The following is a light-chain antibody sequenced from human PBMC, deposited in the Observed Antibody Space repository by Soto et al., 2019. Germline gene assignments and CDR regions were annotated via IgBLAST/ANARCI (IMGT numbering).Light chain of an antibody. CDR2: DAS. Sequence: DIQMTQSPSSLSASVGDRVTITCRASQSISSYLNWYQQKPGRAPNLLIYDASILQSGVPSRFSGSGSGTEFTLTISTLQPEDFATYYCQQSYSTPFTFGGGTKVEVK. CDR3: QQSYSTPFT. CDR1: QSISSY. J-gene: IGKJ4*01. V-gene: IGKV1-39*01.